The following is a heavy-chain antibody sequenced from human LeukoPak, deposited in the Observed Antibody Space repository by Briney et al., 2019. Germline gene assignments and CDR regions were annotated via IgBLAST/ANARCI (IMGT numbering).Heavy chain of an antibody. CDR2: ISGSGGST. Sequence: PGGSLRLSCAASGFTFSSYAMSWVRQAPGKGLEWVSAISGSGGSTYYADSVKGRFTISRDNSKNTLYLQMNSLRAEDTAVYYCARDLSQVVTPQGGYYGMDVWGQGTTVTVSS. J-gene: IGHJ6*02. D-gene: IGHD2-21*02. CDR3: ARDLSQVVTPQGGYYGMDV. V-gene: IGHV3-23*01. CDR1: GFTFSSYA.